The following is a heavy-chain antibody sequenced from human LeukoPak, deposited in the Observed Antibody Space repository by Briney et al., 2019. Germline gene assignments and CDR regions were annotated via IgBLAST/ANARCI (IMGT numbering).Heavy chain of an antibody. V-gene: IGHV4-38-2*02. D-gene: IGHD3-16*02. Sequence: SETLSLTCTVSGYSISSGFYRGWIRLPPGKGLEWIGSIYQTESAHSNSSLKSRVTISVDTSKNQFSLQLTSVTAADTAIYYCARHGVLVTRPLDYWGQGILVTVSS. CDR1: GYSISSGFY. J-gene: IGHJ4*02. CDR3: ARHGVLVTRPLDY. CDR2: IYQTESA.